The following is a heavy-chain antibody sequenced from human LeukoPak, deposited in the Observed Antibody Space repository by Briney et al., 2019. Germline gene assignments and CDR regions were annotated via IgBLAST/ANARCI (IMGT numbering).Heavy chain of an antibody. V-gene: IGHV1-2*02. CDR1: GYTFTGYY. J-gene: IGHJ5*02. D-gene: IGHD2-2*02. CDR2: INTNSGGT. Sequence: GASVKVSCKASGYTFTGYYMHWVRQAPGQGLEWMGWINTNSGGTNYAQKFQGRVTMTRDTSISTAYMELSRLRSDDTAVYYCARRYCSSTSCYTNWFDPWGQGTLVTVSS. CDR3: ARRYCSSTSCYTNWFDP.